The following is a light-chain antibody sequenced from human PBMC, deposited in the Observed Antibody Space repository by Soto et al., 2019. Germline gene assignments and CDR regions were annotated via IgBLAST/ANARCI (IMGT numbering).Light chain of an antibody. Sequence: EIVMTQSPATLSVSPGERATLSCRASQSISSNLAWYQQKPGQAPRLLIYGASTRATAIPARFSGSGSGTQFTLTITSLRSEDFAVYYCQHYNNWPPWTFGQGTKVDIK. J-gene: IGKJ1*01. CDR2: GAS. CDR1: QSISSN. CDR3: QHYNNWPPWT. V-gene: IGKV3-15*01.